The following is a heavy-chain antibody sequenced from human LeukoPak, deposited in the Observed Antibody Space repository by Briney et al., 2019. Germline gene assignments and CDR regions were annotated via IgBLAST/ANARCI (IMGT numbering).Heavy chain of an antibody. V-gene: IGHV4-39*01. Sequence: SETLSLTCTVSGGSISSSSYYWGWIRWPPGKGLEWIGSIYYSGSTYYNPSLKSRVTISVDTSKNQFSLKLSSVTAADTAVYYCARGYCGGDCYSIGAFDIWGQGTMVTVSS. J-gene: IGHJ3*02. CDR3: ARGYCGGDCYSIGAFDI. D-gene: IGHD2-21*02. CDR2: IYYSGST. CDR1: GGSISSSSYY.